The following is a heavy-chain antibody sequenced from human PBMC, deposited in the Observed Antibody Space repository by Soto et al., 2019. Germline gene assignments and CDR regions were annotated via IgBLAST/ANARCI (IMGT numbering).Heavy chain of an antibody. Sequence: PGGSLRLSCTASGFTFGDYAMSWFRQAPGKGLEWVGFIRSKAYGGTTGYAASVKGRFTISRDDSKSIAYLQMNSLKTEDTAVYYCTRDDFWSGYPYYYYYGMDVWGQGTTVTVSS. CDR2: IRSKAYGGTT. CDR1: GFTFGDYA. CDR3: TRDDFWSGYPYYYYYGMDV. V-gene: IGHV3-49*03. D-gene: IGHD3-3*01. J-gene: IGHJ6*02.